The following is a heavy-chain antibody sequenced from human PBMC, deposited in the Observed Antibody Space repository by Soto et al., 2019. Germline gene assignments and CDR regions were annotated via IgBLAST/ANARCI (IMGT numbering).Heavy chain of an antibody. V-gene: IGHV1-69*13. CDR1: GGTFSSYA. CDR3: ARAVYGDFPGTPRPYYYYGMDV. Sequence: GASVKVSCKASGGTFSSYAISWVRQAPGQGLEWMGGIIPIFGTANYAQKFQGRVTITADESTSTAYMELSSLRSEDTAVYYCARAVYGDFPGTPRPYYYYGMDVWGQGTTVTVS. J-gene: IGHJ6*02. CDR2: IIPIFGTA. D-gene: IGHD4-17*01.